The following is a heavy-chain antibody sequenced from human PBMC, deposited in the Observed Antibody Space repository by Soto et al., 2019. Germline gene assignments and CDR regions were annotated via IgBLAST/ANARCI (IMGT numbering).Heavy chain of an antibody. CDR3: ARKVLGSTSRPDYWYFDL. CDR1: GFTFISYA. CDR2: ISGGGDRT. D-gene: IGHD3-16*01. J-gene: IGHJ2*01. Sequence: EVQLFESGGGLVQPGGSLRLSCVGSGFTFISYAINWVRQAPGKGLEWVSGISGGGDRTFDADSVKVRFTISRDNYKNTVNLQMNSLRADDTAVYYCARKVLGSTSRPDYWYFDLWGRGTLVTVSS. V-gene: IGHV3-23*01.